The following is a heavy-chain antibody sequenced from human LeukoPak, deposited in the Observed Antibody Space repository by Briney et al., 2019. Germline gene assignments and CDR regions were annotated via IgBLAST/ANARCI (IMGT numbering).Heavy chain of an antibody. D-gene: IGHD1-14*01. CDR2: ISSGSISI. CDR3: ARDRTSFDN. J-gene: IGHJ4*02. V-gene: IGHV3-21*01. Sequence: GGSLRLFCAASGFTFNSYRMNWVRQAPGKGLEWVSSISSGSISIFYADSVKGRFTISRDNAKNSLYLQMDSLRAEDTAVYYCARDRTSFDNWGQGTLVTVSS. CDR1: GFTFNSYR.